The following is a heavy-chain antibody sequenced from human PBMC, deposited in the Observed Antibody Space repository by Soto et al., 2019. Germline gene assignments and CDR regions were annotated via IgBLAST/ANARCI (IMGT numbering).Heavy chain of an antibody. CDR1: GYTFTSYG. CDR3: VRDRGYDSGNGFDI. Sequence: ASVKVSCKASGYTFTSYGISWVRQAPGQGLEWMGWISAYNGNTNYAQKLQGRVTMTTDTSTSTAYMELRSLRADDTAVYYCVRDRGYDSGNGFDIWGQGTMVTVSS. V-gene: IGHV1-18*01. CDR2: ISAYNGNT. J-gene: IGHJ3*02. D-gene: IGHD3-10*01.